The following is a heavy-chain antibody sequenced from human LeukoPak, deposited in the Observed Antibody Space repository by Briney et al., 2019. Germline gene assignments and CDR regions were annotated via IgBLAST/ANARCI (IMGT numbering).Heavy chain of an antibody. Sequence: SETLSLTCTVSGGSISSSSYYWGWIRQPPGKGLEWIGSIFYSGTTYYNPSLKSRVTISLDTSKNQFSLKLSSVTAADTAVYYCARYSGTYYPAFDIWGQGTMVSVSS. V-gene: IGHV4-39*07. CDR2: IFYSGTT. D-gene: IGHD1-26*01. CDR3: ARYSGTYYPAFDI. J-gene: IGHJ3*02. CDR1: GGSISSSSYY.